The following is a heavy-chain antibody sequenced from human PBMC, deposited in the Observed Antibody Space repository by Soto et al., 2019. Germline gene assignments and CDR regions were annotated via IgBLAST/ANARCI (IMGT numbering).Heavy chain of an antibody. Sequence: EVQLVESGGGLVKPGGSLRLSCAASGFTFSSYSMNWVRQAPGKGLAWVSSISSSSSYIYYADSVKGRFTISRDNAKNSLYVQMNSLRAEDTAVYYCARDQPGYSYGYGLGYWGQGTLVTVSS. J-gene: IGHJ4*02. V-gene: IGHV3-21*01. CDR1: GFTFSSYS. D-gene: IGHD5-18*01. CDR3: ARDQPGYSYGYGLGY. CDR2: ISSSSSYI.